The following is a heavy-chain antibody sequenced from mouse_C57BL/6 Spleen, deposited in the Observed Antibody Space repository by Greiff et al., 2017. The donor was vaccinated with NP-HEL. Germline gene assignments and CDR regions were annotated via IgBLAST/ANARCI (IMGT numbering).Heavy chain of an antibody. CDR1: GFTFSDYG. CDR3: ATFAY. Sequence: EVKLMESGGGLVKPGGSLKLSCAASGFTFSDYGMHWVRQAPEKGLEWVAYISSGSGTIYYADTVKGRFTISRDNAKNTLFLQITSLRAEDTAMYYCATFAYWGQGTLVTVSA. V-gene: IGHV5-17*01. CDR2: ISSGSGTI. J-gene: IGHJ3*01.